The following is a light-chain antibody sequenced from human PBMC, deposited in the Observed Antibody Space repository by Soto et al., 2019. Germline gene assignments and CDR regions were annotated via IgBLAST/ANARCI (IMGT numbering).Light chain of an antibody. V-gene: IGLV1-40*01. J-gene: IGLJ2*01. Sequence: QAVVTQPPSVSVAPGQRVTISCTGSSSNIGAGYDVHWYQQLPGTAPKLLIYGNNNRPSGVPDRFSGSKSGTSASLAITGLQAEDEADYYCQSYDSSLSGVVFGGGTQLTVL. CDR2: GNN. CDR3: QSYDSSLSGVV. CDR1: SSNIGAGYD.